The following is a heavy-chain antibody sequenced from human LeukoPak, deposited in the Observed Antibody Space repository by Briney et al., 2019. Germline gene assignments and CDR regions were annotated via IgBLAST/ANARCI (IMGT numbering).Heavy chain of an antibody. V-gene: IGHV3-9*01. Sequence: GRSPRLSCAASGFTFDDYAMHWVRQAPGKGLEWVSGISWNSGSIGYADSVKGRFTISRDNAKNSLYLQMNSLRAEDTALYYCAKALAVARAFDYWGQGTLVTVSS. D-gene: IGHD6-19*01. CDR3: AKALAVARAFDY. CDR1: GFTFDDYA. J-gene: IGHJ4*02. CDR2: ISWNSGSI.